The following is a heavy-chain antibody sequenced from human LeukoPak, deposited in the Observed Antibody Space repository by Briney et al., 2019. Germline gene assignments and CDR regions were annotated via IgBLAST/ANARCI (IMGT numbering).Heavy chain of an antibody. CDR1: GGSFSSYY. Sequence: SETLSLTCTVYGGSFSSYYWSWIRQPPGKGLEWIGEINSSGSANYTPSLKSRATISAHKSKHQFSLKLNSVTAADTAVFYCARGTRTVITPGGRYFDLWGRGTLVTVSS. CDR3: ARGTRTVITPGGRYFDL. J-gene: IGHJ2*01. D-gene: IGHD4-23*01. CDR2: INSSGSA. V-gene: IGHV4-34*01.